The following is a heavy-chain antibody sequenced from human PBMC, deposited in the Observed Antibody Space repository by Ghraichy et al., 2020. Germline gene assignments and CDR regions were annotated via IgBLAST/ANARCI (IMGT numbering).Heavy chain of an antibody. CDR2: ITSSSRTI. V-gene: IGHV3-48*02. CDR3: ARGSRVVRFYYYDGMDV. J-gene: IGHJ6*02. Sequence: GGSLRLSCVGSGFNFSGYSMNWVRQSPGKGLEWVSYITSSSRTISYADSVKGRFTISRDNAQNSLYLHMNTLRDEDTAVYYCARGSRVVRFYYYDGMDVWGQGTTVTVSS. CDR1: GFNFSGYS. D-gene: IGHD4-23*01.